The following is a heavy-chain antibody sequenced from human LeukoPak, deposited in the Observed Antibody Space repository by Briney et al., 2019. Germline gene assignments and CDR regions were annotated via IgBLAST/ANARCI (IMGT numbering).Heavy chain of an antibody. Sequence: ASKALSLTCAASGGAFSTYFGLWVRQPPGKGLDWIGYIYYTGSTTYNPSLKSRVTISVDTTKNQFSLKLTSVTAADTAVYYCARDRGGYTYEGYYGLDVWGQGTTVTVSS. J-gene: IGHJ6*02. CDR3: ARDRGGYTYEGYYGLDV. D-gene: IGHD3-10*01. CDR2: IYYTGST. V-gene: IGHV4-59*01. CDR1: GGAFSTYF.